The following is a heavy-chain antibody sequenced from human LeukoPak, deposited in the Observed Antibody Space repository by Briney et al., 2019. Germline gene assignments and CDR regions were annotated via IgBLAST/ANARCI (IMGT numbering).Heavy chain of an antibody. V-gene: IGHV4-39*07. CDR1: GGSISSSSYY. Sequence: PSETLSLTCTVSGGSISSSSYYWGWIRQPPGKGLEWIGSIYYSGSTYYNPSLKSQVTISVDTSKNQFSLKLSSVTAADTAVYYCARDPSGSWTFDYWGQGTLVTVSS. CDR3: ARDPSGSWTFDY. D-gene: IGHD1-26*01. CDR2: IYYSGST. J-gene: IGHJ4*02.